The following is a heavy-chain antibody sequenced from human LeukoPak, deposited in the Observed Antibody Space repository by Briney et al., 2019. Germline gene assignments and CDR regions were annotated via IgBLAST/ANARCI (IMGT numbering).Heavy chain of an antibody. D-gene: IGHD3-22*01. CDR2: ISSSSTI. Sequence: AGGSLRLSCAASGFTFSSYGINWVRQTPGKGLEWVSYISSSSTIYYADSVKGRFTISRDNAKNSLYLQMNSLRAEDTAVYYCARGAYYYEDWGQGTLVTVSS. V-gene: IGHV3-48*01. CDR3: ARGAYYYED. J-gene: IGHJ4*02. CDR1: GFTFSSYG.